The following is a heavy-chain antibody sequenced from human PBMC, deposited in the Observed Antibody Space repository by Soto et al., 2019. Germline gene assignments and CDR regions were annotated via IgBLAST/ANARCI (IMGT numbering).Heavy chain of an antibody. Sequence: SEPRSLTCTVSGGSIISGGYFWSGGRQHRGKCVEWIGNIYYGGRTYYNPSLNSRVTISIDTSKNQFSLKLSSLTAADTAGYYCARFAREENPKVGSWYYFDYWGQGTRVTVSS. D-gene: IGHD6-13*01. J-gene: IGHJ4*02. CDR1: GGSIISGGYF. CDR2: IYYGGRT. CDR3: ARFAREENPKVGSWYYFDY. V-gene: IGHV4-31*03.